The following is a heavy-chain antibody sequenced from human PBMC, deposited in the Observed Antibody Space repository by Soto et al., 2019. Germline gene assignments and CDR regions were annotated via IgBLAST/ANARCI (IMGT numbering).Heavy chain of an antibody. J-gene: IGHJ6*03. V-gene: IGHV4-34*01. D-gene: IGHD2-2*01. Sequence: SETLSLTCAVYGGSFSGYYWSWIRQPPGKGLEWIGEINHSGSTNYNPSLKSRVTISVDTSKNQFSLKLSSVTAADTAVYYCARAYCSSTSCYPTYYYYYYMDVWGKGTTVTVSS. CDR3: ARAYCSSTSCYPTYYYYYYMDV. CDR1: GGSFSGYY. CDR2: INHSGST.